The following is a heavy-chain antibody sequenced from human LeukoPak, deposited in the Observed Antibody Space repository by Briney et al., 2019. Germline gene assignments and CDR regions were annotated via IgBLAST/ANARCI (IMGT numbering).Heavy chain of an antibody. Sequence: GGSLRLSCAASGFTFSSYAMSWVRQAPGKGLGWVSAISGSGGSTYYADSVKGRFTISRDNSKNTLYLQMNSLRAEDTAVYYAVVVPAAIDYWGQGTLVTVSS. CDR1: GFTFSSYA. CDR3: VVVPAAIDY. D-gene: IGHD2-2*01. V-gene: IGHV3-23*01. CDR2: ISGSGGST. J-gene: IGHJ4*02.